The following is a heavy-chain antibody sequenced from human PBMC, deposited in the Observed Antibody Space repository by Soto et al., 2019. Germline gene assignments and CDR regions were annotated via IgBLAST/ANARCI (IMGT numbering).Heavy chain of an antibody. Sequence: EVQLVESGGGLVKPGGSLRVSCVTSGFIFRSNTMVWLRQAPGKGLEWVSAISGSGETIYYADSVKGRFTVSRDNAKSTLSVQMNSLRAEDTAVYYCGKLEGRGQIDFWGQGTLVTVAS. CDR2: ISGSGETI. J-gene: IGHJ4*02. CDR3: GKLEGRGQIDF. D-gene: IGHD3-10*01. V-gene: IGHV3-23*04. CDR1: GFIFRSNT.